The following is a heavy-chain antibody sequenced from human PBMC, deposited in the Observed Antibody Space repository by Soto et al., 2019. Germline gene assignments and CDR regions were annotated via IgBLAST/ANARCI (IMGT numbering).Heavy chain of an antibody. V-gene: IGHV1-2*02. J-gene: IGHJ4*02. D-gene: IGHD3-22*01. CDR3: SRLKIHYDSSGPFDH. CDR1: GYTFSGYY. Sequence: ASLKVSCKTSGYTFSGYYMHWVRQSPGHGREWLGGINPNNGDTSDAQNFQGRVTMARDTSISTATTELSSLRSDDTAMYCWSRLKIHYDSSGPFDHWGQGTLVTVSS. CDR2: INPNNGDT.